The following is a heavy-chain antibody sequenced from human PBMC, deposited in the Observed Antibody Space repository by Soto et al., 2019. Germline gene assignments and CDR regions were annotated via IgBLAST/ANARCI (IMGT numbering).Heavy chain of an antibody. CDR1: GFTFSSYA. D-gene: IGHD3-9*01. J-gene: IGHJ4*02. CDR3: AKHSYYDILTGYYIPLYFDY. V-gene: IGHV3-23*01. CDR2: ISGSGGST. Sequence: PGGSLRLSCAASGFTFSSYAMSWVRQAPGKGLEWVSAISGSGGSTYYADSVKGRFSISRDNSKNTLYLQMNSLRAEDTAVYYCAKHSYYDILTGYYIPLYFDYWGQGALVTVSS.